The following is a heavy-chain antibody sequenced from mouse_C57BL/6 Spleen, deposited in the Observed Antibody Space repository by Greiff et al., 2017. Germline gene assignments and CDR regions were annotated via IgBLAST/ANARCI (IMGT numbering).Heavy chain of an antibody. CDR1: GFTFSSYA. CDR2: ISDGGSYT. J-gene: IGHJ4*01. Sequence: EVQLVESGGGLVKPGGSLKLSCAASGFTFSSYAMSWVRQTPEKRLEWVATISDGGSYTYYPDNVKGRFTISRDNAKNNLYLQMSHLKSEDTAMYYCARDKAYYGRGFVDYWGQGTSVTVSS. D-gene: IGHD1-1*01. V-gene: IGHV5-4*01. CDR3: ARDKAYYGRGFVDY.